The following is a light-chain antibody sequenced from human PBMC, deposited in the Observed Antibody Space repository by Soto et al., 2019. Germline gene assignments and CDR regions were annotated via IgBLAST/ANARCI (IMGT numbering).Light chain of an antibody. Sequence: QSALTQPASVSGSPGQSITISCTGSSSDIGAYNYVSWYQQYPGKAPKLMIYEVSYRPSGISKRFSGSKSCNTASLTISGLQAEDEADYYCISYTSTTSWVFGGGTKLTVL. V-gene: IGLV2-14*01. CDR3: ISYTSTTSWV. J-gene: IGLJ3*02. CDR2: EVS. CDR1: SSDIGAYNY.